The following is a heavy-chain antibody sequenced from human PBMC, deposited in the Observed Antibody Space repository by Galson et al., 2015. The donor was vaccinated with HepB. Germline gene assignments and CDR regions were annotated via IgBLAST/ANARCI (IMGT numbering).Heavy chain of an antibody. CDR3: SRHLPGGVAAAGFYFDF. Sequence: SLRLSCATSGFTFGDFSMSWFRQAPGKGLEWVGLILSKLYGETTEYAASVGGRFSITRDDSKGIAYLQLYSLKTEDTAVYFCSRHLPGGVAAAGFYFDFWGQGTLVSVSS. D-gene: IGHD6-13*01. CDR1: GFTFGDFS. CDR2: ILSKLYGETT. V-gene: IGHV3-49*03. J-gene: IGHJ4*02.